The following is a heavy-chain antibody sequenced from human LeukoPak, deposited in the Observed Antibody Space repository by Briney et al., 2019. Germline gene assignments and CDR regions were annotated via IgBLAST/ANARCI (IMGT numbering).Heavy chain of an antibody. Sequence: GESLKISCEGSGYTFTSYWIGWVRQMPGKGLEWMGIIYPGDSDTRYSPSFQGQVTISADKSISTAYLQWSSLKASDTAMYYCARVMAYYYDSSGYYPDAFDIWGQGTMVTVSS. CDR2: IYPGDSDT. CDR1: GYTFTSYW. D-gene: IGHD3-22*01. CDR3: ARVMAYYYDSSGYYPDAFDI. V-gene: IGHV5-51*01. J-gene: IGHJ3*02.